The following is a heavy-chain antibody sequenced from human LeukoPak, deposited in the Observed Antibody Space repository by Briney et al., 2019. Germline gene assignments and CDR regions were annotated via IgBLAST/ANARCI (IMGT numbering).Heavy chain of an antibody. CDR2: ISSSASII. CDR3: ARDEATMVRGHDY. J-gene: IGHJ4*02. Sequence: PGGSLRLSCAASGFTFSDYEMNWVRQAPGKGLEWVSYISSSASIIYYSDSVKGRFTISRDNAKNSLYLQMNSLRADDTAVYYCARDEATMVRGHDYWGQGTLVTVSS. CDR1: GFTFSDYE. D-gene: IGHD3-10*01. V-gene: IGHV3-48*03.